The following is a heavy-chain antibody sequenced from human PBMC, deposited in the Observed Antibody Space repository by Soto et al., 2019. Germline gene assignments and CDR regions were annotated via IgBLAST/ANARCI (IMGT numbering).Heavy chain of an antibody. CDR2: FSLSGTT. CDR1: GASITGSSY. CDR3: ARGMTPPGAPAWYYFDS. V-gene: IGHV4-4*07. Sequence: LSLTCTVSGASITGSSYWSWIRQPAGKGLEWIGRFSLSGTTSYNPSLRSRVTMSADVSKNQFSLRLTSVTAADTALYYCARGMTPPGAPAWYYFDSWGQGTLVTVSS. D-gene: IGHD2-8*02. J-gene: IGHJ4*02.